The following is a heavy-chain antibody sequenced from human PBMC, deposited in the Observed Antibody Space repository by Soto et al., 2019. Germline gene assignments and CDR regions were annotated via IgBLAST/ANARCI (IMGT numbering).Heavy chain of an antibody. J-gene: IGHJ6*02. D-gene: IGHD1-26*01. CDR3: ARDRREGSGGYYYYYGMDV. CDR1: GGTFSSYA. Sequence: QVQLVQSGAEVKKPGSSVKVSCKASGGTFSSYAISWVRQAPGQGLEWMGGIIPIFGTANYAQKFQGRVTITADESTSTDYMELSSLRSEDTAVYYCARDRREGSGGYYYYYGMDVWGQGTTVTVSS. CDR2: IIPIFGTA. V-gene: IGHV1-69*12.